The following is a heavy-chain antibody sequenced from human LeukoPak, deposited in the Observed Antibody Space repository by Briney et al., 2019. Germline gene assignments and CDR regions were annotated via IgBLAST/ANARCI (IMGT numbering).Heavy chain of an antibody. Sequence: GGSLKLSCAASGFTFDSNYLSWVRQAPGKGLEWVSTIYTGGNTYYAASVKGRFTISRDFSKNTVFLHMNSLRAEDTAMYYCARGDDSGYYDYFDYWGQGALVTVSS. CDR1: GFTFDSNY. D-gene: IGHD3-22*01. CDR3: ARGDDSGYYDYFDY. CDR2: IYTGGNT. V-gene: IGHV3-53*01. J-gene: IGHJ4*02.